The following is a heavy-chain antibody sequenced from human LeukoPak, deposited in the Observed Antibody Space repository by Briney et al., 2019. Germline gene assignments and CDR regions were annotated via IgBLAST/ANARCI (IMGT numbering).Heavy chain of an antibody. CDR2: IYHSGST. CDR3: ARRYSSGWPYFDY. J-gene: IGHJ4*02. D-gene: IGHD6-19*01. V-gene: IGHV4-4*02. Sequence: SGTLSLTCAVSGGSISSSNWWSWVRQPPGKGLEWIGEIYHSGSTNYNPSLKSRVTISVDKSKNQFSLKLSSVTAADTAVYYCARRYSSGWPYFDYWGQGTLVTVSS. CDR1: GGSISSSNW.